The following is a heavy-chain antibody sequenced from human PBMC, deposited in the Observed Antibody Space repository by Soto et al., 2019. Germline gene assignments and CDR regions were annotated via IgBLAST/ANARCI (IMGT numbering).Heavy chain of an antibody. Sequence: SEALSLTCTVSGGSISSGDYYWSWIRQPPGKGLEWIGYIYYSGSTYYNPSLKSRVTISVDTSKNQLSLKLSSVTAADTAVYYCARDVVVAATSYAFDIWGQGTMVT. J-gene: IGHJ3*02. CDR2: IYYSGST. D-gene: IGHD2-15*01. CDR1: GGSISSGDYY. CDR3: ARDVVVAATSYAFDI. V-gene: IGHV4-30-4*01.